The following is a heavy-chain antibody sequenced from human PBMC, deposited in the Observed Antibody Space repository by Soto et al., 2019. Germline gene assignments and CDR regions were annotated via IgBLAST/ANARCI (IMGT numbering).Heavy chain of an antibody. Sequence: PSETLSLTCTVSGGDISIGGYYWSWIRQHPGKGLEWIGYIYYSGSTYYNPSLKSRVTISVDTSKNQFSLKLSSVTAADTAVYYCARSGYSSGCAATAWFDSCCQGTLV. J-gene: IGHJ5*01. D-gene: IGHD6-19*01. CDR3: ARSGYSSGCAATAWFDS. CDR1: GGDISIGGYY. V-gene: IGHV4-31*03. CDR2: IYYSGST.